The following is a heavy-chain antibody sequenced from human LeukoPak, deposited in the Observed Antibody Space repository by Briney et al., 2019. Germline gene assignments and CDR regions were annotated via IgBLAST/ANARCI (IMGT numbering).Heavy chain of an antibody. CDR1: GGSISSHY. Sequence: SETLSLTCTVSGGSISSHYWSWIRQPPGKGLGWIGYIYYSGSTNYNPSLKSRVTISVDTSKNQFSLKLSSVTAADTAVYYCARDHPAPYYFDYWGQGTLVTVSS. CDR3: ARDHPAPYYFDY. J-gene: IGHJ4*02. CDR2: IYYSGST. V-gene: IGHV4-59*11.